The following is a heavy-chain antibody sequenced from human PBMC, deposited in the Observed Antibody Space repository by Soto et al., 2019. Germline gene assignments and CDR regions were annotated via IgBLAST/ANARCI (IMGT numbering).Heavy chain of an antibody. Sequence: QVQLVEAGGGVVQPGRSLRLSCAASGFTFSSYGMYWVRQAPGKGLEWVAVISYDGSNKNYADSVQGRFTISRDNTTNTLSLQMNSLRAEDTAVYYCAKDPTDYGDYRRDYYYYGMDVWGQGSTVTVSS. CDR3: AKDPTDYGDYRRDYYYYGMDV. D-gene: IGHD4-17*01. CDR2: ISYDGSNK. V-gene: IGHV3-30*18. J-gene: IGHJ6*02. CDR1: GFTFSSYG.